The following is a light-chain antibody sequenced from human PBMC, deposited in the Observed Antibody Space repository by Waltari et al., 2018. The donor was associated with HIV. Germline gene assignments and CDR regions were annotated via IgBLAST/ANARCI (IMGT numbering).Light chain of an antibody. CDR2: DVS. V-gene: IGLV2-14*03. CDR3: ESYTSTSVWV. Sequence: QSALTQPASVSGSPGQSITISCTGSSSDVGGYTYVPWYQQHPGKAPRLMIYDVSTRPSGVSDRFSDSKSGDTASLTISGLQAEDEADYYCESYTSTSVWVFGGGTRLTVL. J-gene: IGLJ3*02. CDR1: SSDVGGYTY.